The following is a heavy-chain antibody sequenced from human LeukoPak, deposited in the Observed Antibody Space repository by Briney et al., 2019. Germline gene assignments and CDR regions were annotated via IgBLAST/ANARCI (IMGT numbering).Heavy chain of an antibody. V-gene: IGHV1-24*01. CDR1: GYTLTELS. CDR3: ATAYYYDSSGYYYVDY. D-gene: IGHD3-22*01. Sequence: SVNVSCKVSGYTLTELSMHWVRQAPGKGLEWLGGFDPEDGETIYAQKFQGRVTMTEHTSTDTAYMELSSLRSDDTAVYYCATAYYYDSSGYYYVDYWGQGTLVTVSS. CDR2: FDPEDGET. J-gene: IGHJ4*02.